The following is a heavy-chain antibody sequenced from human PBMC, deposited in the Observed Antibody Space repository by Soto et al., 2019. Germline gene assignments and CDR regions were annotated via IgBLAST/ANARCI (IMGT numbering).Heavy chain of an antibody. CDR2: FFHSGTT. J-gene: IGHJ4*02. Sequence: SETLSLTCAVSGYSINSVYFWGWIRQPPGKGLEWIGSFFHSGTTYSNPSLKTRITISVDTSKNQFSLDLNAVTAADTAVYYCVRDFGDLHDSWSGPHXWGQGIPVTVSX. CDR1: GYSINSVYF. V-gene: IGHV4-38-2*02. CDR3: VRDFGDLHDSWSGPHX. D-gene: IGHD3-3*01.